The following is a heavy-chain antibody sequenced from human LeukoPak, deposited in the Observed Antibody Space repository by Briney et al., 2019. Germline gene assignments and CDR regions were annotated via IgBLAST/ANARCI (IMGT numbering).Heavy chain of an antibody. J-gene: IGHJ5*02. CDR1: GYIFTSYF. V-gene: IGHV1-46*01. D-gene: IGHD5-18*01. CDR2: INPSGGST. Sequence: ASVKVSCKASGYIFTSYFMHWVRQAPGQGLEWMGLINPSGGSTRYAQKFRGRVTMTRDMSTSTVYMELSSLRSEDTAVYYCARALPHRRLMDTTMEQHWFDPWGQGTLVTVSS. CDR3: ARALPHRRLMDTTMEQHWFDP.